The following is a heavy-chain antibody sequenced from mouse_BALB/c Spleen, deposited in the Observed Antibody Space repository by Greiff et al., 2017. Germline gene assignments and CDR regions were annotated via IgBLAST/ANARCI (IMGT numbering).Heavy chain of an antibody. CDR1: GFTFSDFY. CDR2: SRNKANDYTT. V-gene: IGHV7-1*02. J-gene: IGHJ2*01. Sequence: EVHLVESGGGLVQPGGSLRLSCATSGFTFSDFYMEWVRQPPGKRLEWIAASRNKANDYTTEYSASVKGRFIVSRDTSQSILYLQMNALRAEDTAVYYCAVITTAYFDYWGQGTTLTVSS. CDR3: AVITTAYFDY. D-gene: IGHD1-2*01.